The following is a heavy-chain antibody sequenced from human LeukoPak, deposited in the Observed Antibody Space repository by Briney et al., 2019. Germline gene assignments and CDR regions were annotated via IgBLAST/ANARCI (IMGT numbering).Heavy chain of an antibody. V-gene: IGHV3-74*01. D-gene: IGHD3-10*01. CDR2: IKSDGSST. CDR1: GFTFSSYW. Sequence: GGSLRLSCAASGFTFSSYWMYWVRQAPGKGLVWVSRIKSDGSSTSYADSVKGRFTISRDNSKDTLYLQMNSLRAEDTAVYYCARDRGGIKDYWGQGTLVTVSS. CDR3: ARDRGGIKDY. J-gene: IGHJ4*02.